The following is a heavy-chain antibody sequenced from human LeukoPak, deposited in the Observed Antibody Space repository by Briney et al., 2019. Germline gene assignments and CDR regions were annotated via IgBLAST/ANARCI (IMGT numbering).Heavy chain of an antibody. D-gene: IGHD3-22*01. CDR2: IIPIFGTA. CDR1: GGTFSSYA. J-gene: IGHJ4*02. Sequence: ASVKASCKASGGTFSSYAISWVRQAPGQGLEWMGGIIPIFGTANYAQKFQGRVTITTDESTSTAYMELSSLRSEDTAVYYCEFSPYDSSGYFDYWGQGTLVTVSS. V-gene: IGHV1-69*05. CDR3: EFSPYDSSGYFDY.